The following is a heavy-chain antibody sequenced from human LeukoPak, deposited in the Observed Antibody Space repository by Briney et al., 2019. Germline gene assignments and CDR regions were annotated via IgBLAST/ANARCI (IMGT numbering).Heavy chain of an antibody. Sequence: SQTLSLTCAISGESVSSNSVGWPWIRQSPSRGLEWLGRTYYRSKWYIDYAVSVKSRITINPDTSKNQFSLQLNSVTPEDTAIYYCARSHHYGWDVWGPGTTVTVSS. CDR1: GESVSSNSVG. CDR3: ARSHHYGWDV. CDR2: TYYRSKWYI. V-gene: IGHV6-1*01. J-gene: IGHJ6*02.